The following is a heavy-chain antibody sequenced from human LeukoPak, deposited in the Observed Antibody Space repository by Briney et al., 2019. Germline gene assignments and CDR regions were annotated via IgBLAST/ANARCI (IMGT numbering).Heavy chain of an antibody. J-gene: IGHJ4*02. D-gene: IGHD5-18*01. Sequence: ASVKVSCKASGYTFTGYYMHWVRQAPGQGLEWMGWINPNSGGTNYAQKFQGRVTMTRDTSISTAYMELSRLRSEDTAVYYCARWDRGYSYGYVFDYWGQGTLVTVSS. V-gene: IGHV1-2*02. CDR1: GYTFTGYY. CDR2: INPNSGGT. CDR3: ARWDRGYSYGYVFDY.